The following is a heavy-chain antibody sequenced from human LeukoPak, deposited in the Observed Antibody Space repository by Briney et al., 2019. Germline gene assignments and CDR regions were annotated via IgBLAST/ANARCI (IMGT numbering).Heavy chain of an antibody. Sequence: GESLKISCKGSGYRFSSYLIGWVRQMPGKGLEWMGIIYPGDSNTRYSPSFQGQVTTSADKSINTAYLQWSSVKASDTAMYYCARTNTNMASCFDYWGQGSLVTVSS. V-gene: IGHV5-51*01. CDR3: ARTNTNMASCFDY. J-gene: IGHJ4*02. CDR2: IYPGDSNT. D-gene: IGHD5-18*01. CDR1: GYRFSSYL.